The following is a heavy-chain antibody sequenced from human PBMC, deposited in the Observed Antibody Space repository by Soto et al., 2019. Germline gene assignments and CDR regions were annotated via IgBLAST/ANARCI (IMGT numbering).Heavy chain of an antibody. CDR3: ASDPRRDGYNWAFDS. CDR1: GDSISSGGNY. J-gene: IGHJ4*02. D-gene: IGHD1-1*01. Sequence: QVQLQESGPGLVKPSQTLSLTCTVSGDSISSGGNYWTWIRQHPGKGLEWIGYIYDSGSTYYTPRLGCRVVISAAISNKKYSLHLRSVTAADTAVYYCASDPRRDGYNWAFDSWGQGTLVTVSS. CDR2: IYDSGST. V-gene: IGHV4-31*03.